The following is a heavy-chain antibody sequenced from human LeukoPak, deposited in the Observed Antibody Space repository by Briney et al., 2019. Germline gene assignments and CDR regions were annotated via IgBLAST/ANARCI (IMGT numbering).Heavy chain of an antibody. V-gene: IGHV4-39*01. CDR2: IYYSGST. Sequence: SETLSLTCTVSGGSISSSSYYWGWIRQPPGKGLEWIGSIYYSGSTYYNPSLKSRVTISVDTSKNQFSLKLSSVTAADTAVYYCARHLSLPIWGSYYKPEPDFDYWGQGTLVTVSS. CDR3: ARHLSLPIWGSYYKPEPDFDY. D-gene: IGHD3-10*01. J-gene: IGHJ4*02. CDR1: GGSISSSSYY.